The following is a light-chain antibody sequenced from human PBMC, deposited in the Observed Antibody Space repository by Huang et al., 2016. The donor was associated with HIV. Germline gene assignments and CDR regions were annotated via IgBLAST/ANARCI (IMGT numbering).Light chain of an antibody. V-gene: IGKV3-11*01. CDR3: QQRDNWPPIT. CDR1: HSVNNY. Sequence: EIVLTQSPATLSFAPGERATLSCRASHSVNNYFAWYQQKPGQAPRLLSYDASNRATGIPARVSGSGSGTDFTLTISSLEPEDSAVYYCQQRDNWPPITFGQGTRLEIK. CDR2: DAS. J-gene: IGKJ5*01.